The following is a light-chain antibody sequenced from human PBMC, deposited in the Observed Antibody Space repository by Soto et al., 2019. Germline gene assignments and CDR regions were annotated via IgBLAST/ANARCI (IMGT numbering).Light chain of an antibody. Sequence: ERVMTQSPATLSVSPGERATLSCRASQSGSSNLAGYQQKPGQDPRLLLYGASTRATGIPARFSGSGSGTAVTIIIISMQYEDFVVYYCQQYNNWLWTFGQGTKVDI. CDR2: GAS. CDR1: QSGSSN. CDR3: QQYNNWLWT. J-gene: IGKJ1*01. V-gene: IGKV3-15*01.